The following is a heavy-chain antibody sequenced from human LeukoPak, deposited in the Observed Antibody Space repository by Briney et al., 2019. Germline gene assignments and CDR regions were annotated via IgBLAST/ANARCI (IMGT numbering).Heavy chain of an antibody. V-gene: IGHV3-21*01. CDR3: ARGPKLGGYSHGPIDY. J-gene: IGHJ4*02. CDR2: ISSSSSYI. D-gene: IGHD5-18*01. CDR1: GFTFSSYS. Sequence: GGSLRLSCAASGFTFSSYSMNWVRQAPGKGLEWVSSISSSSSYIYYADSVKGRFTISRDNAKNSLYLQMNSLRAEDTAVYYCARGPKLGGYSHGPIDYWGQGTLVTVSS.